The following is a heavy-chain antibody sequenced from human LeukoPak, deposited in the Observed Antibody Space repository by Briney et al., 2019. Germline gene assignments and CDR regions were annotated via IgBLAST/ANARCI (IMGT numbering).Heavy chain of an antibody. D-gene: IGHD3-16*02. CDR3: ATTTAITFGGVIATDAFDI. J-gene: IGHJ3*02. Sequence: SETLSLTCTVSGGSISSGGYYWSWIRQHPGQGLEWIGYIYYSGSTYYNPSLKSRVTISVDTSKNQFSLKLSSVTAADTAVYYCATTTAITFGGVIATDAFDIWGQGTMVTVSS. V-gene: IGHV4-31*03. CDR1: GGSISSGGYY. CDR2: IYYSGST.